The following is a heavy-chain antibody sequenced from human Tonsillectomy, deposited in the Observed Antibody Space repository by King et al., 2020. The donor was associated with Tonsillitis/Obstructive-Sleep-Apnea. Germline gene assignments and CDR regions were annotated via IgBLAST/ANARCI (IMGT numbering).Heavy chain of an antibody. CDR2: ISTSSSTI. CDR1: GFTFSSYS. V-gene: IGHV3-48*02. D-gene: IGHD3-10*01. J-gene: IGHJ4*02. CDR3: ARLGVQGVVTDY. Sequence: VQLVESGGGLVQPGGSLRVSCAASGFTFSSYSMNWVRQAPGKGLEWVSYISTSSSTIFYADSVKGRFTISRDITKNSLYLQMNSLRDEDTAVYYCARLGVQGVVTDYWGPGTLVSVSS.